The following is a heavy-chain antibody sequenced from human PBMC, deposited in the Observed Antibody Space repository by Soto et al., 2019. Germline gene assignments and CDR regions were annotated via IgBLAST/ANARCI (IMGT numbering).Heavy chain of an antibody. Sequence: PSETLSLTCAVYGGSFSGYYWSWIRQPPGKGLEWIGEINHSGSTNYNPSLKSRVTISVDTSKNQFSLKLSSVTAADTAVYYCARAEGITVTIRITSKYNWFDSWGQGILVTVSS. CDR3: ARAEGITVTIRITSKYNWFDS. CDR2: INHSGST. J-gene: IGHJ5*01. CDR1: GGSFSGYY. D-gene: IGHD1-20*01. V-gene: IGHV4-34*01.